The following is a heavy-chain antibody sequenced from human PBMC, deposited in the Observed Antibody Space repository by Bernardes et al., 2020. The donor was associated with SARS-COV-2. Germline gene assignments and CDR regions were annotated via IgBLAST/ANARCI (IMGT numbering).Heavy chain of an antibody. V-gene: IGHV4-39*01. CDR1: GGSISSSSYY. Sequence: TLSLTCTVSGGSISSSSYYWGWIRQPPGKGLEWIGSIYYSGSTYYNPSLKSRVTISVDTSKNQFSLKLSSVTAADTAVYYCARLDSLSQWLARWYFDYWGQGTLVTVSS. D-gene: IGHD6-19*01. CDR3: ARLDSLSQWLARWYFDY. J-gene: IGHJ4*02. CDR2: IYYSGST.